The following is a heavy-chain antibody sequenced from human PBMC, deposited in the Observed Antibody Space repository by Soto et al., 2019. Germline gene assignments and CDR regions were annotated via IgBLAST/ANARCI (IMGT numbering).Heavy chain of an antibody. J-gene: IGHJ6*02. D-gene: IGHD2-15*01. CDR2: IIPIFGTA. V-gene: IGHV1-69*12. Sequence: QVQLVQSGAEVKKPGSSVKVSCKASGGTFSSYAVSWVRQAPGQGLEWMGGIIPIFGTADYAQKFQGRVTITADESTSTAYMELSSLRSEDTAVYYCASSGYCSGGSCSYPQYYYYGMDVWRQGTTVTVSS. CDR3: ASSGYCSGGSCSYPQYYYYGMDV. CDR1: GGTFSSYA.